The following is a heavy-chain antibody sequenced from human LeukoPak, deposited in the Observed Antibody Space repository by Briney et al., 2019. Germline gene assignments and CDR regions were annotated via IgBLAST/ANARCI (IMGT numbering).Heavy chain of an antibody. J-gene: IGHJ3*02. D-gene: IGHD2-2*01. CDR3: ARTGKMTVPAAKVDAFDI. Sequence: SVKVSCKASGGTFTSYAISWVRHAPGQGPEWMGGIIPIFGTANYAQKFQGRVTITADESTSTAYMELSSLRSEDTAVYYCARTGKMTVPAAKVDAFDIWGQGTMVTVSS. CDR1: GGTFTSYA. V-gene: IGHV1-69*01. CDR2: IIPIFGTA.